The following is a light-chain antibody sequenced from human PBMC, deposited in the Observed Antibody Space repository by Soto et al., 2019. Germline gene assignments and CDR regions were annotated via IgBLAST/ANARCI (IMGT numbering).Light chain of an antibody. CDR1: QSVSSSY. CDR3: QQYGSSSWT. J-gene: IGKJ1*01. CDR2: GAS. V-gene: IGKV3-20*01. Sequence: EIVLTQSPGTLSLSPVERTTLSCRASQSVSSSYLAWYQQKPGQAPRLLIYGASSRSTGIPDRFSGSGSGTDFTLTISRLEPEDFAVYYWQQYGSSSWTFGQGTKVEIK.